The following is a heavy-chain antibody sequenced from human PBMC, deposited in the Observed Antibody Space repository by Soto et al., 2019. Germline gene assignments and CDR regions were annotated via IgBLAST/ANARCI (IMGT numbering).Heavy chain of an antibody. J-gene: IGHJ4*02. CDR1: GGSISSGGYS. Sequence: QLQLQESGSGLLKPSQTLSLTCAVSGGSISSGGYSWNWIRQPPGKGLVWIGYIFHSGSASYNPSLKSRVTLSVDRSKNQVSLKLSSVTAADTAVHYCARAGTTAYFDYWGQGTLVTVSS. D-gene: IGHD4-17*01. CDR2: IFHSGSA. CDR3: ARAGTTAYFDY. V-gene: IGHV4-30-2*01.